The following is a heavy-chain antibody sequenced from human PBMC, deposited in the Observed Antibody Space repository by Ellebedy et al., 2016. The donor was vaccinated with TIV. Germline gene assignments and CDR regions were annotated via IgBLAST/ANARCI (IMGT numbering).Heavy chain of an antibody. V-gene: IGHV1-46*01. CDR3: ARDWCSGGSCYDWFDP. Sequence: ASVKVSCKASGYTFTTYYIHWVRQAPGQGLEWMGIINPSGGSTSYAQKFQGRVTMTRDTSTSTVYMELSSLRSEETAVYYCARDWCSGGSCYDWFDPWGQGTLVTVSS. J-gene: IGHJ5*02. D-gene: IGHD2-15*01. CDR2: INPSGGST. CDR1: GYTFTTYY.